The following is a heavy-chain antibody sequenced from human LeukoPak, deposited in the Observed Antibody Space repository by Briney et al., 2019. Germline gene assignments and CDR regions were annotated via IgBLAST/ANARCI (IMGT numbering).Heavy chain of an antibody. Sequence: GGSLRLSCAASGFTFSSYWMSWVRQAPGKGLEWVANIKQDGSEKYYVDSVKGRFTISRDNAKNSPYLQMNSLRAEDTAVYYCARANEYYYDSSGLNDYWGQGTLVTVSS. J-gene: IGHJ4*02. CDR3: ARANEYYYDSSGLNDY. CDR1: GFTFSSYW. V-gene: IGHV3-7*01. CDR2: IKQDGSEK. D-gene: IGHD3-22*01.